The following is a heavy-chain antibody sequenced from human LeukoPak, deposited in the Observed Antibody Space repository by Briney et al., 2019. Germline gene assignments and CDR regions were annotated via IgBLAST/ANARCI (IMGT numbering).Heavy chain of an antibody. D-gene: IGHD5-18*01. CDR2: IYPGDSDT. V-gene: IGHV5-51*01. CDR1: GYRFTRYW. CDR3: ARTAGRDTAIDY. J-gene: IGHJ4*02. Sequence: GAPLQISSQGSGYRFTRYWIGWVPPMPGKSLEWMGIIYPGDSDTRYSPSFQGQVTISADKSISTAYLQWSSLKASDTAMYYCARTAGRDTAIDYWGQGTLVTVSS.